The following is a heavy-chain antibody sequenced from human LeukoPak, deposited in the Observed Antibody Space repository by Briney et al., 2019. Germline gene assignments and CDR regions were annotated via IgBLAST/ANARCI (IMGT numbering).Heavy chain of an antibody. V-gene: IGHV3-20*04. D-gene: IGHD5-12*01. J-gene: IGHJ4*02. CDR1: GFKFDDYG. CDR2: INWNGDSR. Sequence: GGSLRLSCTAPGFKFDDYGMTWVRQAPGKGLEWVSDINWNGDSRGYAHSVRGRFTIYRDNSKNSLYLQMNSLRAEDTAFYYCAINGGGDSGYGNFDYWGQGTLVTVSS. CDR3: AINGGGDSGYGNFDY.